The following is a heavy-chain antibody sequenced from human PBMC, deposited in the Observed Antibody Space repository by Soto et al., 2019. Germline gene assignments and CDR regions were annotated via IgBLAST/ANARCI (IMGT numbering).Heavy chain of an antibody. CDR1: GGSINSYF. J-gene: IGHJ4*02. V-gene: IGHV4-59*12. CDR2: IYNSGST. CDR3: ARDKITGLFDY. D-gene: IGHD2-8*02. Sequence: LSLTCTVSGGSINSYFWSWIRQSPGKGLEWIGHIYNSGSTNYNPSLKSRVTISVDTSKNQFSLKLTSVTAADTAVYYCARDKITGLFDYWGQGTLVTVSS.